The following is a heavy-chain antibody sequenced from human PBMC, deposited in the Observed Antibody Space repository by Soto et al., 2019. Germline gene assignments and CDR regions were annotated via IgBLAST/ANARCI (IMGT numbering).Heavy chain of an antibody. J-gene: IGHJ5*02. CDR1: GYTFTSYY. Sequence: GASVKVSCKASGYTFTSYYMHWVRQAPGQGLEWMGIINPSGGSTSYAQKFQGRVTMTRDTSTSTVYMELSSLRSEDTAVYYCVRETYYYDSSGYYPDPWGQGTLVTVSS. CDR3: VRETYYYDSSGYYPDP. D-gene: IGHD3-22*01. V-gene: IGHV1-46*03. CDR2: INPSGGST.